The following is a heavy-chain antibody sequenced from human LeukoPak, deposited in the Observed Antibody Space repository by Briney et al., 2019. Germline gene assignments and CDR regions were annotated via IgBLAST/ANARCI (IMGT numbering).Heavy chain of an antibody. D-gene: IGHD1-26*01. V-gene: IGHV1-46*01. Sequence: ASVKVSCKPSGYTFTSHYMLWVRQAPAHGLEWMGIINPSGGSTSYAQKFQGRVTMTRDMSTSTVYMELSSLRSEDTAVYYCARGRREWELNFDYWGQGTLVTVSS. CDR1: GYTFTSHY. J-gene: IGHJ4*02. CDR2: INPSGGST. CDR3: ARGRREWELNFDY.